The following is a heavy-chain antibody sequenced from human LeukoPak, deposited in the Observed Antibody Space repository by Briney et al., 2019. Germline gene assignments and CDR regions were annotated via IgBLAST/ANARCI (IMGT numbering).Heavy chain of an antibody. CDR3: AIMVRGVTRNWFDP. D-gene: IGHD3-10*01. V-gene: IGHV1-2*02. Sequence: ASVKVSCKASGYTFTGYYMHWVRQAPGQGLEWMGWINPNSGDTNYAQKFQGRVTMTRDTSISTAYMELSRLRSDDTAVYYCAIMVRGVTRNWFDPWGQGTLVTVSS. CDR1: GYTFTGYY. J-gene: IGHJ5*02. CDR2: INPNSGDT.